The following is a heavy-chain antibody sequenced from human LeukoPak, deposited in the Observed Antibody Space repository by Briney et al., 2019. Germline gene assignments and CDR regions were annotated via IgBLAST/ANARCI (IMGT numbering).Heavy chain of an antibody. CDR3: VREAGPLD. V-gene: IGHV1-2*02. Sequence: ASVKVSCKASGYTFTGYYINWVRQAPGQAPEWVGWVNPNTGGTRYAQKFQGRVTMTRDASITTAFMELRGLTFDDTAVFYCVREAGPLDWGQGTLVTVSS. CDR2: VNPNTGGT. CDR1: GYTFTGYY. J-gene: IGHJ4*02.